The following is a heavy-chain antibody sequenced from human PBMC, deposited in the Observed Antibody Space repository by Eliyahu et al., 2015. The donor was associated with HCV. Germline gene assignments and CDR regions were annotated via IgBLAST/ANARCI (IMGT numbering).Heavy chain of an antibody. Sequence: QVQVVESGGGVVQPGRSLRLSCAASGFSFSSXGMHWVRQAPDKGLEWVAVISYDGRTQFYADSVRGRFAISRDNSKNTLDLQMNSLRAEDTAVYYCAKGHYFDSPGAYSYVDHWGQGTLVTVSS. CDR3: AKGHYFDSPGAYSYVDH. CDR1: GFSFSSXG. V-gene: IGHV3-30*18. J-gene: IGHJ4*02. D-gene: IGHD3-22*01. CDR2: ISYDGRTQ.